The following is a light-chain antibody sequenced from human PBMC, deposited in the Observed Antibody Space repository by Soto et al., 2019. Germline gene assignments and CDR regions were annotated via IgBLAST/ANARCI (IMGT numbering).Light chain of an antibody. CDR2: DVS. Sequence: DIQMTQSPSSLSASIGDRVTITCQASQDVTHYLNWYQQKPGKAPRLLIYDVSTLETGVPSRFSGSGSGTLFTLTISSLQPDDIATYCCQRYNKYVTFGQGTKVDLK. J-gene: IGKJ1*01. CDR3: QRYNKYVT. CDR1: QDVTHY. V-gene: IGKV1-33*01.